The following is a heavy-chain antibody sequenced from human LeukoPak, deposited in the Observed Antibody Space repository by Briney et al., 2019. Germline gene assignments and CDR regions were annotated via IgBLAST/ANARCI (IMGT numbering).Heavy chain of an antibody. Sequence: GRSLRLSCAASGFTFSSYGMHWVRQAPGKGLEWVAVISYDGSNKYYADSVKGRFTISRDNSKNTLYLQMNSLRAEDMAVYYCAKDGGYNWGQGTLVTVSS. J-gene: IGHJ4*02. CDR1: GFTFSSYG. CDR2: ISYDGSNK. CDR3: AKDGGYN. V-gene: IGHV3-30*18. D-gene: IGHD5-12*01.